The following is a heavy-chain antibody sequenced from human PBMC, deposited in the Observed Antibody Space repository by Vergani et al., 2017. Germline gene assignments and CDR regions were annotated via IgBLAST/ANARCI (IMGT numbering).Heavy chain of an antibody. CDR3: ASVVGAERGMDV. V-gene: IGHV3-21*01. D-gene: IGHD2-15*01. CDR2: ISSSSSYI. Sequence: EVQLVESGGGLVQPGGSLRLSCAASGFTFSSYSMNWVRQAPGKGLEWVSSISSSSSYIYYADSVKGRFTISRDNAKNSLYLQMNSLRAEDTAVYYCASVVGAERGMDVWGQGTTVTVSS. CDR1: GFTFSSYS. J-gene: IGHJ6*02.